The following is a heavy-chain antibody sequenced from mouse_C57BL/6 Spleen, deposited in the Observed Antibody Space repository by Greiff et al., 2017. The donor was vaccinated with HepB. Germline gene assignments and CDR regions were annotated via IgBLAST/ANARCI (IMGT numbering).Heavy chain of an antibody. CDR1: GYAFSSSW. CDR2: IYPGDGDT. D-gene: IGHD2-10*02. Sequence: VQLQQSGPELVKPGASVKISCKASGYAFSSSWMNWVKQRPGKGLEWIGRIYPGDGDTNYNGKLRGKATLTADKSSSTAYMQLSSLTSEDSAVYFCASLYGNYCDYWGQGTTLTVSS. CDR3: ASLYGNYCDY. J-gene: IGHJ2*01. V-gene: IGHV1-82*01.